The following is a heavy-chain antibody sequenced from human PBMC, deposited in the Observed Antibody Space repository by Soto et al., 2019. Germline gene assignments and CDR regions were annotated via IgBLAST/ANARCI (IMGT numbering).Heavy chain of an antibody. J-gene: IGHJ6*03. CDR3: ARDPSDFWSGYFPIDDYYYYMDV. CDR2: IYYSGST. CDR1: GGSISSSSYY. D-gene: IGHD3-3*01. Sequence: PSETLSLTCTVSGGSISSSSYYWGWIRQPPGKGLEWIGSIYYSGSTYYNPSLKSRVTISVDTSKNQFSLKLSSVTAADTAVYYCARDPSDFWSGYFPIDDYYYYMDVWGKGTTVTVSS. V-gene: IGHV4-39*02.